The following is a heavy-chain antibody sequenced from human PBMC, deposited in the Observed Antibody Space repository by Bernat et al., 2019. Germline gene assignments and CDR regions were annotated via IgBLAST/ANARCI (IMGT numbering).Heavy chain of an antibody. Sequence: QLQLQESGPGLVKPSETLSLTCTVSGGSISSSSYYWGWIRQPPGKGLEWIGSIYYSGSTYYNPSLKSRVTISVDTSKNQFSLKLSSVTATDTAVYYCARHAMGDTTALTGWYLTSDYYFDYWGQGTLVTVSS. CDR3: ARHAMGDTTALTGWYLTSDYYFDY. D-gene: IGHD6-19*01. V-gene: IGHV4-39*01. CDR2: IYYSGST. J-gene: IGHJ4*02. CDR1: GGSISSSSYY.